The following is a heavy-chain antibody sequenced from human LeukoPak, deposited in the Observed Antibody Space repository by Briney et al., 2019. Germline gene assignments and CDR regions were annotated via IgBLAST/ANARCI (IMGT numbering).Heavy chain of an antibody. D-gene: IGHD5-24*01. CDR1: GGSISSYY. Sequence: SETLSLTCSVSGGSISSYYWNWIRQPPGKGLEWIGNIYYSGSTSYNPSLKSRVTISVDTSKNQFSLKLSSVTAADTAVYYCARVRMATASYFDYWGQGTLVTVSS. J-gene: IGHJ4*02. V-gene: IGHV4-59*01. CDR2: IYYSGST. CDR3: ARVRMATASYFDY.